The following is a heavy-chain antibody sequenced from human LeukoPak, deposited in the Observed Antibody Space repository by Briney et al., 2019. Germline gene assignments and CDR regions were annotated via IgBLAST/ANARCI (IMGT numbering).Heavy chain of an antibody. J-gene: IGHJ5*02. Sequence: GGSLRLSCAASGFTFSSYWMSWVRQAPGKGLEWVAVLSHDGTNKNYADSVRGRFTISTDIAHNALHLQMNSLRGEDTAVYYCARGWSATSFYAHWFDPWGQGTLVTVSS. CDR1: GFTFSSYW. CDR2: LSHDGTNK. D-gene: IGHD5/OR15-5a*01. CDR3: ARGWSATSFYAHWFDP. V-gene: IGHV3-30*03.